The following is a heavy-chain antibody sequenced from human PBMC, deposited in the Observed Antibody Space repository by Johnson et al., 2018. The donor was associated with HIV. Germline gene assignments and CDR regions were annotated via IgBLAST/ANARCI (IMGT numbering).Heavy chain of an antibody. CDR1: GFTFSSYA. V-gene: IGHV3-30*04. CDR3: ARARAGDAFDI. J-gene: IGHJ3*02. D-gene: IGHD6-13*01. Sequence: VQLVESGGGVVQPGRSLRLSCAASGFTFSSYAMHWVRQAPGKGLEWVAVISYDGSNKYYADSVKGRFTISRDNSKNTLYLQMNSLRAEDTTIYYCARARAGDAFDIWGQGTMVTVSS. CDR2: ISYDGSNK.